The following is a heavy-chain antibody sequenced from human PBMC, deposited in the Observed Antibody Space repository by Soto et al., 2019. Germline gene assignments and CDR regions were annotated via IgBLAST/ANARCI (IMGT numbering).Heavy chain of an antibody. CDR2: IYYSGST. CDR3: ARRKSGSGWYSYYFDY. J-gene: IGHJ4*02. V-gene: IGHV4-59*08. D-gene: IGHD6-19*01. Sequence: SETLSLTCTVSGGPINNHYWSWSRQPPGKGLEWIGYIYYSGSTNYNPSLKSRVTISVDTSKNQFSLNLSSVTAADTAVYYCARRKSGSGWYSYYFDYWGQGTLVTVSS. CDR1: GGPINNHY.